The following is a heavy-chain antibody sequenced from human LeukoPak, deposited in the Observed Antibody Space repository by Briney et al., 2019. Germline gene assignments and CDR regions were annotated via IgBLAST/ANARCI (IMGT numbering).Heavy chain of an antibody. Sequence: GASVKVSCKASGYTFTGYYMHWVRQAPGQGLEWMGWINPNSGGTNYAQKFQGRVTMTRDTSISTAYMELSRLRSDDTAVYYCARGIADYDFRSGYYYYFDYWGQGTLVTVSS. J-gene: IGHJ4*02. CDR1: GYTFTGYY. CDR3: ARGIADYDFRSGYYYYFDY. D-gene: IGHD3-3*01. V-gene: IGHV1-2*02. CDR2: INPNSGGT.